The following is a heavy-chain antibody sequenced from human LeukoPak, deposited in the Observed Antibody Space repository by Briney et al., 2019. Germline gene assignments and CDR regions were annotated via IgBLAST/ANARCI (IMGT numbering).Heavy chain of an antibody. D-gene: IGHD3-9*01. CDR2: ISGSGGST. V-gene: IGHV3-23*01. CDR3: AKRGRYFDWSKERNWFDP. J-gene: IGHJ5*02. Sequence: GGSLRLSCAASGFTFSSYAMSWVRQAPGKGLEWVSAISGSGGSTYYADSVKGRFTISRDNSKSTLYLQMNSLRAEDTAVYYCAKRGRYFDWSKERNWFDPWGQGTLVTVSS. CDR1: GFTFSSYA.